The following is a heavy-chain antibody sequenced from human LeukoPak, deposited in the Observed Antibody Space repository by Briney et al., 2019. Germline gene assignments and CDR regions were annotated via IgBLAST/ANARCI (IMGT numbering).Heavy chain of an antibody. Sequence: SVKVSCKASGGTCSSYAISWVRQAPGQGLEWMGGIIPIFGTANYAQKFQGRVTITADESTSTAYMELSSLRSEDTAVYYCARIPLEVVVPAANHWYFDLWGRGTLVTVSS. CDR1: GGTCSSYA. J-gene: IGHJ2*01. V-gene: IGHV1-69*01. CDR3: ARIPLEVVVPAANHWYFDL. CDR2: IIPIFGTA. D-gene: IGHD2-2*01.